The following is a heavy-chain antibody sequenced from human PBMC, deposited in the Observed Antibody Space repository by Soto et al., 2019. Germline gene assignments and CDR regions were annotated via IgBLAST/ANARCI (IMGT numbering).Heavy chain of an antibody. J-gene: IGHJ4*02. CDR1: GFTFGDYV. Sequence: GGSLRLSCTSSGFTFGDYVLSWFRQAPGKGLEWVGFIRRQPYGGTRKYAASVKGRFTISRDDSKNMLHLQMNSLKTEDTAVYYCITTYSGTPARPYLDLWGQGTPVTVSS. CDR2: IRRQPYGGTR. D-gene: IGHD1-26*01. V-gene: IGHV3-49*03. CDR3: ITTYSGTPARPYLDL.